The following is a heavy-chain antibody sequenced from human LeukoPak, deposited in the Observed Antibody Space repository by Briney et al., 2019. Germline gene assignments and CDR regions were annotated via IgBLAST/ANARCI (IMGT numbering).Heavy chain of an antibody. V-gene: IGHV4-59*08. CDR2: TYYSGST. CDR3: ARHVRGASNAFDI. J-gene: IGHJ3*02. CDR1: GGSISSYY. Sequence: PSESLSLTCTVSGGSISSYYWSWVRQPPGKGLEWIGYTYYSGSTNYNPSLKSRVTIPVDTSKNQFSLKLSSVTAADTAVYYCARHVRGASNAFDIWGQGTMVTVSS. D-gene: IGHD1-26*01.